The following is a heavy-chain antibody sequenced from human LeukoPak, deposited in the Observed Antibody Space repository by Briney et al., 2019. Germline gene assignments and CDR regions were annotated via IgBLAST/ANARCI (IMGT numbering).Heavy chain of an antibody. CDR2: TYYRSQWFI. D-gene: IGHD3-22*01. J-gene: IGHJ4*02. CDR1: GDSVSSDSAA. CDR3: ARGSGYYDSGSFSFVDN. Sequence: SQTLSLTCAISGDSVSSDSAAWNWIRQSPSRGLEWLGRTYYRSQWFIDYAVSVKTRITIKSDTSRNQFSLELNSVTSEDTGVYYCARGSGYYDSGSFSFVDNWGQGTLVTVSS. V-gene: IGHV6-1*01.